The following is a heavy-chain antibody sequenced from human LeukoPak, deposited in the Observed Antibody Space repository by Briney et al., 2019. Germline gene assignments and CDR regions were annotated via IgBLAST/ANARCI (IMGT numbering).Heavy chain of an antibody. Sequence: SETLSLTCTVSGGSISSSSYYWGWIRQPPGKGLEWIGSIYYSGSTYYNPSLKSRVTISVDTSKNRFSLKLSSVTAADTAVYYCASRLCSGGSCYEDYWGQGTLVTVSS. CDR3: ASRLCSGGSCYEDY. CDR2: IYYSGST. D-gene: IGHD2-15*01. CDR1: GGSISSSSYY. V-gene: IGHV4-39*01. J-gene: IGHJ4*02.